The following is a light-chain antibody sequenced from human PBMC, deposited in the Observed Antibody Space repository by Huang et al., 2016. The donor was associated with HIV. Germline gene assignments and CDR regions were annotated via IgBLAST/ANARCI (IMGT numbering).Light chain of an antibody. CDR3: QQRGGWRGYT. CDR2: AAS. J-gene: IGKJ2*01. V-gene: IGKV3-11*01. CDR1: QSVGSA. Sequence: EIVLTQSPATLSLSPGDRATLPCRAPQSVGSALAWYQQPPGQAPRLLIYAASNRAAGIPARFSGSGSGTDFTLTTSNLEPEDFAVYFCQQRGGWRGYTFGQGTKVEVK.